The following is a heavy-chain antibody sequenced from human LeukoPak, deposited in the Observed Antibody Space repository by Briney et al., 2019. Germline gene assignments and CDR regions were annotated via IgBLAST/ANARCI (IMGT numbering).Heavy chain of an antibody. CDR1: GFTFSSYG. D-gene: IGHD6-19*01. V-gene: IGHV3-23*01. CDR3: ARDGVAVAGMDY. CDR2: ISGSGGST. Sequence: GGTLRLSCAASGFTFSSYGMSWVRQAPGKGLEWVSAISGSGGSTYYADSVKGRFTISRDNSKNTLYLQMNSLRAEDTAVYYCARDGVAVAGMDYWGQGTLVTVSS. J-gene: IGHJ4*02.